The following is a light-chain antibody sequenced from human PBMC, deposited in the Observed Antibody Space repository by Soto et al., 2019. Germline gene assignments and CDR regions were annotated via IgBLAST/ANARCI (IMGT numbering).Light chain of an antibody. J-gene: IGKJ3*01. CDR3: MPALQTPPLFS. Sequence: DIVMTQSPLSLPVTPGEPASISCRSSQSLLHSNGYNYLDWYLQKPGQSPQLLIYLGSNRASGVPDRFSGSGSGTDFTLKLSRVEAEDVGVYYCMPALQTPPLFSFGPGTKVDIK. V-gene: IGKV2-28*01. CDR1: QSLLHSNGYNY. CDR2: LGS.